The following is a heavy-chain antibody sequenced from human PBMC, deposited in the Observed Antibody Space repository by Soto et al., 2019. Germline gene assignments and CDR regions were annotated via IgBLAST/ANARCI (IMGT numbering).Heavy chain of an antibody. V-gene: IGHV1-18*01. J-gene: IGHJ4*02. D-gene: IGHD6-19*01. Sequence: QVQLVQSGAEVKKPGASVKVSCKASGYTFSNYGISWVRQAPGQGLEWMGWISTYNYNTNYAQKLQGRVTMTTSSSTSTAYMELTSLTSDDTAVYYGENRSSGPLTYWGQGTLVTVSS. CDR3: ENRSSGPLTY. CDR1: GYTFSNYG. CDR2: ISTYNYNT.